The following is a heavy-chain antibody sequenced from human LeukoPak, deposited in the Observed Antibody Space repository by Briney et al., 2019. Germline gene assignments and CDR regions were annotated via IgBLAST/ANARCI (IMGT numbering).Heavy chain of an antibody. CDR1: GFTFNTYG. Sequence: GGSLRLSCAASGFTFNTYGMHWVRQAPGKGLEWVAFIRSDGTIKYYADSETGRFTISRDNSRNTLYLQMNNLRAEDTAVYYCAKDPPAAYFDYWGQGTLVIVSS. CDR2: IRSDGTIK. CDR3: AKDPPAAYFDY. D-gene: IGHD6-13*01. V-gene: IGHV3-30*02. J-gene: IGHJ4*02.